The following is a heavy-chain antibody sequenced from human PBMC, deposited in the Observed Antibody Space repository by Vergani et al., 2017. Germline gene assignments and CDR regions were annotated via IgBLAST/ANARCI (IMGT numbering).Heavy chain of an antibody. CDR3: ATGEGPESYCSSTSCPFDY. D-gene: IGHD2-2*01. CDR2: IYPGDSDT. V-gene: IGHV5-51*03. J-gene: IGHJ4*02. CDR1: GYSFTSYW. Sequence: EVQLVQSGAEVKKPGESLKISCKGSGYSFTSYWIGWVRQMPGKGLEWMGIIYPGDSDTRYSPSFQGQVTISADKSISTAYLQWGSLKASDTAMYYCATGEGPESYCSSTSCPFDYWGQGTLVTVSS.